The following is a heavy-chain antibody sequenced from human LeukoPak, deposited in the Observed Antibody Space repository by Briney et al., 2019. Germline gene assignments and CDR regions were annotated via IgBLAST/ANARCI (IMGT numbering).Heavy chain of an antibody. V-gene: IGHV3-48*01. CDR3: ARDHAFSYYYYYMDV. CDR1: GFIFNSYG. CDR2: ISSSSVTI. D-gene: IGHD3-3*01. J-gene: IGHJ6*03. Sequence: GGSLRLSCAASGFIFNSYGMNWVRQAPGKGLEWVSYISSSSVTIYYADSVKGRFTISRDNAKNSLYLQMNSLRAEDTAVYYCARDHAFSYYYYYMDVWGKGTTVTVSS.